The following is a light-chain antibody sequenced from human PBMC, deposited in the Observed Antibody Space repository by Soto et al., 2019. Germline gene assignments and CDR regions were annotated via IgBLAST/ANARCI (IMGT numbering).Light chain of an antibody. Sequence: QSALTQPASVSGSPGQSITIPCTGTSSDVGRYNYVSWYQQHPGKAPKLTIYELSHRPSVVSNLFSGYKSANTASLTISGLQAEDEADYYCSSYTSRSTVVFGGGTKLTVL. CDR1: SSDVGRYNY. CDR3: SSYTSRSTVV. V-gene: IGLV2-14*01. J-gene: IGLJ2*01. CDR2: ELS.